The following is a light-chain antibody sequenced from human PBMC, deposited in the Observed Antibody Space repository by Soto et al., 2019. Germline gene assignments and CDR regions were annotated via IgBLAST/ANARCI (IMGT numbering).Light chain of an antibody. CDR1: QDISNY. J-gene: IGKJ2*01. Sequence: IPLTQSPSSLSASVGDRVTITCRASQDISNYLAWYQQRPGKAPKVLIYVASTLQSGVPSRVGGSGSGTHFTLTISSLQPEDFATYYCQQLNSHPYTFGQGTKLEI. CDR2: VAS. CDR3: QQLNSHPYT. V-gene: IGKV1-9*01.